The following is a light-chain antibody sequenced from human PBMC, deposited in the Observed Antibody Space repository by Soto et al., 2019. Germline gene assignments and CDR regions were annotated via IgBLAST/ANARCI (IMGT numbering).Light chain of an antibody. V-gene: IGLV2-18*02. CDR1: SSDVGSYNR. CDR3: TSYTSSSTYV. J-gene: IGLJ1*01. CDR2: EVS. Sequence: VLTQPPSVSGSPGQSVTISCTGTSSDVGSYNRVSWYQQPPGTAPQLMIYEVSNRPSGVPDRFSGSKSGNTASLTISGLQAEDEADYYCTSYTSSSTYVFGTGTKVTVL.